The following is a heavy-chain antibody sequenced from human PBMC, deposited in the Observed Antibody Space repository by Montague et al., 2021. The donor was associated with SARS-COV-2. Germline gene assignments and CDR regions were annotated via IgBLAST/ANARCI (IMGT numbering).Heavy chain of an antibody. CDR2: IYYSGTT. CDR3: ARHRDNLGSLNWFAP. V-gene: IGHV4-39*01. CDR1: AGAIRDTDYF. J-gene: IGHJ5*02. D-gene: IGHD3-16*01. Sequence: SETLSLTCTVSAGAIRDTDYFWGWIRQSPGKGLEWIGSIYYSGTTYHNPSLMSRVTISVDTSKNQFSMKLSSVTAADTAVYFCARHRDNLGSLNWFAPWGQGTLVTVSS.